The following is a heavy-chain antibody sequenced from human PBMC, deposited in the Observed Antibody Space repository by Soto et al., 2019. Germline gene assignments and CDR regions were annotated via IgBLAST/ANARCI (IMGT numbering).Heavy chain of an antibody. CDR2: IYPGDSDT. D-gene: IGHD5-18*01. CDR1: GYSFTSYW. J-gene: IGHJ6*02. CDR3: ARDMSYSYGYADKGYYGMDV. Sequence: PGESLKISCKGSGYSFTSYWIGWVRQMPGKGLEWMGIIYPGDSDTRYSPSFQGQVTISADKSISTAYLQWSSLKASDTAMYYCARDMSYSYGYADKGYYGMDVWGQGTTVTVSS. V-gene: IGHV5-51*03.